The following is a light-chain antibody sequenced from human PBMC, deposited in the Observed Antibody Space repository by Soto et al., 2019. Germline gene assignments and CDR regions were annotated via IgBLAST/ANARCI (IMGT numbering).Light chain of an antibody. CDR1: QSISSW. CDR3: QYYKT. Sequence: DIQMTQSPSTLSASVGDRVTITCRASQSISSWLAWYQQKPGKAPKLLIYKASSLESGVPSRFSGSGSGTEFTLTISSLQPDDFATYYCQYYKTFGQGTKVDIK. V-gene: IGKV1-5*03. CDR2: KAS. J-gene: IGKJ1*01.